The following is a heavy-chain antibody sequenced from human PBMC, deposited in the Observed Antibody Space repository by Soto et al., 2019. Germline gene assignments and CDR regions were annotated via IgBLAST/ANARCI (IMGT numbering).Heavy chain of an antibody. CDR3: AKVLSSGSYSGALEY. V-gene: IGHV3-23*01. D-gene: IGHD1-26*01. J-gene: IGHJ4*02. CDR2: ISASGSST. CDR1: GFSITSFA. Sequence: GGSLRLSCGASGFSITSFAMSWVRQAPGKGLEWASAISASGSSTYADSVKGRFTISRDNSKNTLYLQMNSLRVEDTAVYYCAKVLSSGSYSGALEYWGQGALVTVSS.